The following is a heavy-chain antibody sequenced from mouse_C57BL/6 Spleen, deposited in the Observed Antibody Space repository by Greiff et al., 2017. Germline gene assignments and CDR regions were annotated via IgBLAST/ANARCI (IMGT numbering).Heavy chain of an antibody. J-gene: IGHJ1*03. V-gene: IGHV1-53*01. D-gene: IGHD1-1*01. Sequence: QVQLKQSGTELVKPGASVKLSCKASGYTFTSYWMHWVKQRPGQGLEWIGNINPSNGGTNYNEKFKSKATLTVDKSSSTAYMQLSSLTSEDSAVYDCARAGYFASSWYFDVWGTGTTVTVSS. CDR1: GYTFTSYW. CDR2: INPSNGGT. CDR3: ARAGYFASSWYFDV.